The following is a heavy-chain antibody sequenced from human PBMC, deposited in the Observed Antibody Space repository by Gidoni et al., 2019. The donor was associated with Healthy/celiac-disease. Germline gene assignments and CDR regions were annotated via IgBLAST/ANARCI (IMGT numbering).Heavy chain of an antibody. D-gene: IGHD6-13*01. Sequence: EVQLVESGGGLIQPGGSLRLSCAASGFIVSSNYMSWVRQAPGKGLEWVSVIYSGGSTYYADSVKGRFTISRDNSKNTLYLQMNSLRAEDTAVYYCASASWGRDQQLIGYWYFDLWGRGTLVTVSS. CDR1: GFIVSSNY. CDR3: ASASWGRDQQLIGYWYFDL. V-gene: IGHV3-53*01. CDR2: IYSGGST. J-gene: IGHJ2*01.